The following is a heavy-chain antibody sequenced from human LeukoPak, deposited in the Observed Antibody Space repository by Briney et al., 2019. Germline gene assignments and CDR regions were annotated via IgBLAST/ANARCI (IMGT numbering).Heavy chain of an antibody. J-gene: IGHJ4*02. CDR3: ARASGVDYYDSSGYYWDY. V-gene: IGHV3-7*01. CDR1: GFAFSSYW. Sequence: PGGSLRLSCAASGFAFSSYWMSWVRQAPGKGLEWVANIKQDGSEKYYVDSVKGRFTISRDNAKNSLYLQMNSLRAEDTAVYYCARASGVDYYDSSGYYWDYWGQGTLVTVSS. CDR2: IKQDGSEK. D-gene: IGHD3-22*01.